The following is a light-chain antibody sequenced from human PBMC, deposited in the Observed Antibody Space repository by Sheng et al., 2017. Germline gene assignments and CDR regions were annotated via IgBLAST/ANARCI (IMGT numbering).Light chain of an antibody. CDR2: GAS. J-gene: IGKJ1*01. V-gene: IGKV3-20*01. CDR1: ESVRSD. CDR3: QQYDQTPRT. Sequence: IVLTQSPATLSVSPGETATLSCRASESVRSDLAWYQQKPGQPPRLLIYGASDRAAGIPDRFSASASETDFTLTISRVEPEDFAVYYCQQYDQTPRTFGQGTKVEIK.